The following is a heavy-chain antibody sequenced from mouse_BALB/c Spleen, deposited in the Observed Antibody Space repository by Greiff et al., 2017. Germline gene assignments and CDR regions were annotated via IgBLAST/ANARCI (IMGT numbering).Heavy chain of an antibody. J-gene: IGHJ2*01. CDR2: IRNKANGYTT. D-gene: IGHD2-1*01. Sequence: EVMLVESGGGLVQPGGSLRLSCATSGFTFTDYYMSWVRQPPGKALEWLGFIRNKANGYTTEYSASVKGRFTISRDNSQSILYLQMNTLRAEDSATYYCARGYGNYLYYFDYWGQGTTLTVSS. CDR1: GFTFTDYY. CDR3: ARGYGNYLYYFDY. V-gene: IGHV7-3*02.